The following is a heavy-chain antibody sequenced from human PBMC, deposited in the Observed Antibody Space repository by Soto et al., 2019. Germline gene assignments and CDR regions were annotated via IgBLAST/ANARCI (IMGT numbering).Heavy chain of an antibody. Sequence: PGGSLRLSCAASGFTFSSCAMNWVRQAPGKGLEWVSAISGSGGSTYYADSVKGRFTISRDNSKNTLYLQMNSLRAEDTAVYYCAKDEQWLVYYYGMDVWGQGTTVTVSS. V-gene: IGHV3-23*01. J-gene: IGHJ6*02. CDR3: AKDEQWLVYYYGMDV. CDR1: GFTFSSCA. D-gene: IGHD6-19*01. CDR2: ISGSGGST.